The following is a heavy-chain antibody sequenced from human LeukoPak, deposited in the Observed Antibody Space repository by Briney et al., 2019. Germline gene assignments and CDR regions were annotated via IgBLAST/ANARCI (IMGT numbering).Heavy chain of an antibody. CDR2: INSDGSST. J-gene: IGHJ4*02. CDR3: AKGGATVIDY. V-gene: IGHV3-74*01. D-gene: IGHD4-17*01. Sequence: GGSLSLSCAASGYTFSNYWTHWVRQAPGKGLVWVSRINSDGSSTTSADSVKGRFTISRDNAKNTLYLQMNSLRAEDTAVYYCAKGGATVIDYWGQGTLVTVSS. CDR1: GYTFSNYW.